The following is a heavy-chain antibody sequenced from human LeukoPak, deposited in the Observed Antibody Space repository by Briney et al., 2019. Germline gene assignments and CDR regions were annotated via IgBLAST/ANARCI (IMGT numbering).Heavy chain of an antibody. CDR3: ARSNPRARRFRGMDI. Sequence: SETLSLTCPVSGGSLSSYYWNWLRQSAGKGLDWIGRIYTSGSKSYNPSLKSRLTTLVDTSNKQYYLMLPSVPLADTAGYYCARSNPRARRFRGMDIWGQGTTVTVSS. CDR1: GGSLSSYY. J-gene: IGHJ6*02. V-gene: IGHV4-4*07. CDR2: IYTSGSK. D-gene: IGHD3-3*01.